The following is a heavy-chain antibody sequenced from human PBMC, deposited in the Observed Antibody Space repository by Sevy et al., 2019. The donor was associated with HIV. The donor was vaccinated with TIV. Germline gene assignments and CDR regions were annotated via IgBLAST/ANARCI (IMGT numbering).Heavy chain of an antibody. CDR1: GFTFNSYW. V-gene: IGHV3-7*01. D-gene: IGHD5-12*01. Sequence: GGSLRLSCAASGFTFNSYWMSWVRQAPGKGLEWVANIKQDGSEKYYVNSVKGRLTIARDTSQNSLFLQMNTLRAEDTAVYYCAREGSPYDTYYYYYGMDVWGQGTTVTVSS. CDR3: AREGSPYDTYYYYYGMDV. J-gene: IGHJ6*02. CDR2: IKQDGSEK.